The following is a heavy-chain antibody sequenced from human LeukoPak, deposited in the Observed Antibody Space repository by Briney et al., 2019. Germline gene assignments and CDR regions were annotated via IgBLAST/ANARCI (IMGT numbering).Heavy chain of an antibody. CDR1: GGPINRHY. V-gene: IGHV4-59*11. CDR3: ASRPAGSTWYGVFDY. CDR2: VFYPGST. D-gene: IGHD6-13*01. Sequence: SETLSLTCTVSGGPINRHYWSWIRQPPGKGLERIGYVFYPGSTHYNPSLKSRVTMSLDTARDQFSLRLTSVTAADTAIYYCASRPAGSTWYGVFDYWSQGTLVTVSS. J-gene: IGHJ4*02.